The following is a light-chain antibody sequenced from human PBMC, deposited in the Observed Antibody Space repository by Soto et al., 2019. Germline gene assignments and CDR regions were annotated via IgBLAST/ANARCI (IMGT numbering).Light chain of an antibody. CDR1: QSVSSK. J-gene: IGKJ5*01. Sequence: EIVMTQSPATLSVSPGERATLSCRASQSVSSKLAWYQQKPGKAPRLLIYDISTRATGIPVRFSGSGSETEFTLTISTLQSEDFAVYYCQHYNTWPLTFGQGTRLEIK. V-gene: IGKV3-15*01. CDR3: QHYNTWPLT. CDR2: DIS.